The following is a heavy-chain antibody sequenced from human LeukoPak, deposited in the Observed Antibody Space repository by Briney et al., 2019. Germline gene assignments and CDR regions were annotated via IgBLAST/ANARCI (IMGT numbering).Heavy chain of an antibody. CDR2: ISAYNGNT. J-gene: IGHJ4*02. Sequence: ASVKVSCKASGYTFTSYGISWVRQAPGQGLEWVGWISAYNGNTNYAQKLQGRVTMTTDTSTSTAYMELRSLRSDDTAVYYCARGWDYDFWSGYYRPFDYWGQGTLVTVSS. V-gene: IGHV1-18*01. CDR1: GYTFTSYG. CDR3: ARGWDYDFWSGYYRPFDY. D-gene: IGHD3-3*01.